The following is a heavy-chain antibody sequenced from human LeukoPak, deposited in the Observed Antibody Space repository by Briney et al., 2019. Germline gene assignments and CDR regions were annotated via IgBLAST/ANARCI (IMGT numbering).Heavy chain of an antibody. CDR1: GFTFSSYA. CDR2: ISYDGSNK. Sequence: GRSLRRSCAASGFTFSSYAMHWVRQAPGKGLELVAVISYDGSNKYYADSVKGRFTISRDNSKNTLYLQMNSLRAEDTAVYYCARLYVWGARDAFDIWGQGTMVTVSS. CDR3: ARLYVWGARDAFDI. J-gene: IGHJ3*02. D-gene: IGHD3-16*01. V-gene: IGHV3-30-3*01.